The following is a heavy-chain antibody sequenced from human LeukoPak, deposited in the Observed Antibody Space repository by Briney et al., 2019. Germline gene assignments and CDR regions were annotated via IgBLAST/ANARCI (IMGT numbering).Heavy chain of an antibody. J-gene: IGHJ3*02. Sequence: GGSLRLSCAASGFTFSSYWMHWVRQAPGKGLVWVSRINSDGSSTSYADSVKGRFTISRDNAKNTLYLQMNNLRAEDTAVYYCSSGNSHAFDIWGQGTMVTVSS. CDR2: INSDGSST. CDR3: SSGNSHAFDI. CDR1: GFTFSSYW. V-gene: IGHV3-74*01. D-gene: IGHD4-23*01.